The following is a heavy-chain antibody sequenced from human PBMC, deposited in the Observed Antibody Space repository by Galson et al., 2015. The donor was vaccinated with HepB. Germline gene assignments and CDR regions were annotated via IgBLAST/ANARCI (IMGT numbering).Heavy chain of an antibody. D-gene: IGHD6-13*01. Sequence: SVKVSCKASGYTFTSYGISWVRQAPGQGLEWMGWISAYNGNTNYAQKLQGRVTMTTDTSTSTAYMELRSLRSDDTAVYYCARAPDIAAAGTGYYYYGMDVWGQGTTVTVSS. CDR3: ARAPDIAAAGTGYYYYGMDV. J-gene: IGHJ6*02. V-gene: IGHV1-18*04. CDR2: ISAYNGNT. CDR1: GYTFTSYG.